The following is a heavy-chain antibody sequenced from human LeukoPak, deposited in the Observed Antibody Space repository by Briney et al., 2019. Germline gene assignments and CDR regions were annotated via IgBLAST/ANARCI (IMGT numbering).Heavy chain of an antibody. V-gene: IGHV3-15*01. CDR2: IKSKTDGGTT. CDR1: RSTFSDAW. Sequence: GGSLRLSCAASRSTFSDAWMSWVRQAPGKGLEWVGRIKSKTDGGTTDYAAPVKGRFTISRDDSKNTLYLQMNSLKTEDTAVYYCTTENWLAFDYWGQGTLVTVSS. J-gene: IGHJ4*02. CDR3: TTENWLAFDY. D-gene: IGHD6-19*01.